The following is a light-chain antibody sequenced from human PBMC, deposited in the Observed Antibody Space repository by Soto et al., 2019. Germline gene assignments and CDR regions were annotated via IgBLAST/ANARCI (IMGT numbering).Light chain of an antibody. CDR1: QSVSSSY. V-gene: IGKV3-20*01. Sequence: EIVLTQSPGTLSLSPGERATLSCRASQSVSSSYLAWYQQKPGQAPRLLIYGASSRATGIPDRFSGSGSGTHFTLTISRLEPEDVAVYYCQQYGSSPDTFGQGAKREIK. CDR2: GAS. J-gene: IGKJ2*01. CDR3: QQYGSSPDT.